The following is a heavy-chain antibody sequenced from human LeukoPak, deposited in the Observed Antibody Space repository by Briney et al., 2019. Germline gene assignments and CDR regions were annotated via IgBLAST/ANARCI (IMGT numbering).Heavy chain of an antibody. D-gene: IGHD3-16*02. V-gene: IGHV1-2*06. CDR1: GYTFTGYY. CDR2: INPNSGGT. J-gene: IGHJ5*02. CDR3: ERDHRLRLGELSLEYNWFDP. Sequence: GASVKVSCKASGYTFTGYYMHWVRQAPGQGLEWMGRINPNSGGTNYAQKFQGRVTMTRDTSISTAYMELSRLRSDDTAVYYCERDHRLRLGELSLEYNWFDPWGQGTLVTVSS.